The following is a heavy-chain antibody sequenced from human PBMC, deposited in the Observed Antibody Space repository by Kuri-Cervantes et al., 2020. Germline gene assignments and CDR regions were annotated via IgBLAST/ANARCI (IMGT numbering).Heavy chain of an antibody. CDR3: ARENTGSSHYYDY. J-gene: IGHJ4*02. Sequence: SETLSLTCAVSGYSISSGYYWGWIRQPPGKGLEWIGSIYYSGSTYYNPSLKSRVTISVDKSKNHFSLKLNSVTAADTAVYYCARENTGSSHYYDYWGQGTLVTVSS. CDR2: IYYSGST. CDR1: GYSISSGYY. V-gene: IGHV4-38-2*02. D-gene: IGHD6-13*01.